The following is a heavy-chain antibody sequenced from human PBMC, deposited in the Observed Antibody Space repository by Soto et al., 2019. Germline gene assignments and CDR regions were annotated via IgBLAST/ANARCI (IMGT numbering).Heavy chain of an antibody. Sequence: GGSLRLSCAASGFTFSSNGMHWVRQAPGKGLEWVAAIWYDGSNKYYADSVKGRFTISRDNPKNTLYLQMNSLRAEDTAVYYCARGWGSWFGAKDAFDIWGQGTMVTVSS. CDR1: GFTFSSNG. CDR2: IWYDGSNK. J-gene: IGHJ3*02. CDR3: ARGWGSWFGAKDAFDI. D-gene: IGHD3-10*01. V-gene: IGHV3-33*01.